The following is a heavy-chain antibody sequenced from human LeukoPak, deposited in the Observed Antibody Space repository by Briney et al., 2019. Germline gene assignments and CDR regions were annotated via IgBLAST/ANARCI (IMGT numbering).Heavy chain of an antibody. Sequence: GGCLRLTCAASGFTFSSYAMHWVRQAPGKRLEYVSAISSNGGSTYYANSVKGRFTISRDNSKNTLYLQMGSLRAEDMAVYYCARGIAVAGAYYYYGMDVWGQGTTVTVSS. D-gene: IGHD6-19*01. V-gene: IGHV3-64*01. J-gene: IGHJ6*02. CDR3: ARGIAVAGAYYYYGMDV. CDR2: ISSNGGST. CDR1: GFTFSSYA.